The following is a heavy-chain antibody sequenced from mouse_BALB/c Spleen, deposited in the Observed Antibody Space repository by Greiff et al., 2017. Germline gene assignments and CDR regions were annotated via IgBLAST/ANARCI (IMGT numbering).Heavy chain of an antibody. V-gene: IGHV5-12-1*01. Sequence: EVKLMESGGGLVKPGGSLKLSCAASGFAFSSYDMSWVRQTPEKRLVWVAYISSGGGSTYYPDTVKGRFTISRDNAKNTLYLQMSSLKSEDTAMYYCARHRFYYGSSYWYFDVWGAGTTVTVSS. CDR2: ISSGGGST. CDR1: GFAFSSYD. D-gene: IGHD1-1*01. CDR3: ARHRFYYGSSYWYFDV. J-gene: IGHJ1*01.